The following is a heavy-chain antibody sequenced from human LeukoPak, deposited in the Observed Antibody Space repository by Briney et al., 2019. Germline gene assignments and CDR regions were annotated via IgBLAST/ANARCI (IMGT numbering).Heavy chain of an antibody. D-gene: IGHD5-12*01. CDR3: ARTRGYSGYVDAFDI. Sequence: PSETLSLTCTVSGGSISSYYWSWIRQPAGKGLEWIGRIYTSGSTNYNPSLKSRVTISADTSKNQFSLKLSSVTAADTAVYYCARTRGYSGYVDAFDIWGQGTMVTVFS. CDR2: IYTSGST. V-gene: IGHV4-4*07. CDR1: GGSISSYY. J-gene: IGHJ3*02.